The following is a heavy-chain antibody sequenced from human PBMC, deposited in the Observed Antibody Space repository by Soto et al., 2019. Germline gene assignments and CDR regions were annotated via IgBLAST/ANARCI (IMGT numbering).Heavy chain of an antibody. J-gene: IGHJ4*02. CDR3: ARGGFAPFDY. CDR2: IYSGGST. Sequence: EVQLVETGGGLIQPGGSLRLSCAASGFTVSSAYMSWVRQGPGKGLEWVSVIYSGGSTYYADSLKGRFTISRDNSKNTLNLQMNSLRAEDTAVYYCARGGFAPFDYWGQGTMVTVSS. V-gene: IGHV3-53*02. CDR1: GFTVSSAY.